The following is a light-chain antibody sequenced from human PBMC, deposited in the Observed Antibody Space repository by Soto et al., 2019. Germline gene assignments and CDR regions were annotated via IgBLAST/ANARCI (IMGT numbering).Light chain of an antibody. CDR2: DVS. J-gene: IGLJ1*01. V-gene: IGLV2-11*01. CDR1: SSDVGGYNY. Sequence: QSVRTQPRSVSGSPGQSVTISCTGTSSDVGGYNYVSWYQQHPGKAPKLMIYDVSKRPSGVPDRFSGSKSGNTASLTISGLQAEDEADYYCCSYAGSYTLGVYVFGTGTKVTVL. CDR3: CSYAGSYTLGVYV.